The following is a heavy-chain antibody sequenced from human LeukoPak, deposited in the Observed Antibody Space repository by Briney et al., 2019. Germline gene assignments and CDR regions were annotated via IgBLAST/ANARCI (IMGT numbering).Heavy chain of an antibody. J-gene: IGHJ3*02. D-gene: IGHD6-19*01. CDR3: ASLSSGHSDAFDI. Sequence: ASVKVSCKASGYTFTGYYMHWVRQAPGQGLEWMGWINPNSGGTNYAQKFQGRVTMTRDTSISTAYMELSRLRSDGTAVYYCASLSSGHSDAFDIWGQGTMVTVSS. CDR1: GYTFTGYY. CDR2: INPNSGGT. V-gene: IGHV1-2*02.